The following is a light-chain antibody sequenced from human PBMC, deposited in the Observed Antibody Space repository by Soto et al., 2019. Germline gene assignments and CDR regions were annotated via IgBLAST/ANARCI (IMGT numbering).Light chain of an antibody. V-gene: IGLV2-14*01. CDR1: SSDVGGYNF. CDR2: EVS. J-gene: IGLJ3*02. CDR3: SSFTTSNTWM. Sequence: QSALTQPASVSGSPGQSITISCTGTSSDVGGYNFVSWYQQHPGNAPKLMIYEVSNRPSGVSDRFSGSKSGNTASLTISGRQAEDEADYYCSSFTTSNTWMFGGGTKLTVL.